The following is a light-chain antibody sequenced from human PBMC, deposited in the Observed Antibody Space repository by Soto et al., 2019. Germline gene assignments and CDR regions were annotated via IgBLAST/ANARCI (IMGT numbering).Light chain of an antibody. CDR3: QQTYSTPIT. Sequence: DLQMTQSPSSLSASVGDSVTIXXRASQSINTYLNWYQQKPGKAPKIXIFAASSLQSGVPSRFSGSGAGTDFTLTISSLQPEDFATYYCQQTYSTPITFGQGTRLEIK. CDR2: AAS. J-gene: IGKJ5*01. CDR1: QSINTY. V-gene: IGKV1-39*01.